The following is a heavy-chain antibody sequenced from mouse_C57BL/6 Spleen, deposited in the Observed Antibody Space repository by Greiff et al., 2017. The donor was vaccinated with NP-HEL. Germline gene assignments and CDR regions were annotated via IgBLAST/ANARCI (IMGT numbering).Heavy chain of an antibody. V-gene: IGHV1-58*01. J-gene: IGHJ1*03. CDR2: IYLGNGYT. D-gene: IGHD2-4*01. CDR3: ARDYEV. CDR1: GYTFTSYG. Sequence: VQLQQSGAELVRPGSSVKMSCKTSGYTFTSYGINWVKQRPGQGLEWIGYIYLGNGYTDYNEKFKGKATLTSDTSSSTAYMQLSSLTSEDSAIEFCARDYEVWGTGTTVTVAS.